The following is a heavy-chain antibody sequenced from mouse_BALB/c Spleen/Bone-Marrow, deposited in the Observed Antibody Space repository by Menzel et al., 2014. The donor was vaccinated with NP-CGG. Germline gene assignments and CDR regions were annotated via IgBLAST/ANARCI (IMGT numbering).Heavy chain of an antibody. D-gene: IGHD1-1*02. J-gene: IGHJ4*01. CDR2: IWAGGST. V-gene: IGHV2-9*02. CDR3: ARDESGSCGDY. CDR1: GFSLTSYG. Sequence: VQVVESGPGLVAPSQSLSITCTVSGFSLTSYGVHWVRQPPGKGLEWLGVIWAGGSTDYNSALMSRLSISKDNSKSQVFLEMNSLQTDDTAMYYCARDESGSCGDYWGQGTSVTVSS.